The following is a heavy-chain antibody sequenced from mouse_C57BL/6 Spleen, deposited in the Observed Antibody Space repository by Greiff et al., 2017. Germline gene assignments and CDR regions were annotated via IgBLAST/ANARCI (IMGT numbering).Heavy chain of an antibody. D-gene: IGHD4-1*01. CDR3: TRDGANWDVDAMDY. Sequence: EVKLEESGEGLVKPGGSLKLSCAASGFTFSSYAMSWVRQTPEKRLEWVAYISSGGDYIYYADTVKGRFTISRDNARNTLYLQMSSLKSEDTAMYYCTRDGANWDVDAMDYWGQGTSVTVSS. J-gene: IGHJ4*01. CDR1: GFTFSSYA. CDR2: ISSGGDYI. V-gene: IGHV5-9-1*02.